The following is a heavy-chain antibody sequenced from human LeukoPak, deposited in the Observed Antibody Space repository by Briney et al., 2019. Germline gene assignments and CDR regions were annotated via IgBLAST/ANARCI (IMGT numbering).Heavy chain of an antibody. CDR2: IKTDGSST. J-gene: IGHJ3*02. CDR1: GCTFSSYW. Sequence: GGSLRLSCAASGCTFSSYWMNWVRQAPGKGLVWVSRIKTDGSSTDYADSVKGRFTISRDNAKNTMYLQMNSLRAEDTAVYYCARGVSGTGPDIWGLGTMVTVSS. CDR3: ARGVSGTGPDI. D-gene: IGHD5/OR15-5a*01. V-gene: IGHV3-74*01.